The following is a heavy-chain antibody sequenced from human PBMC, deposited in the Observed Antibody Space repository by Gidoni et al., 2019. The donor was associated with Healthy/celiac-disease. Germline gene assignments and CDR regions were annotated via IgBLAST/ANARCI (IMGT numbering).Heavy chain of an antibody. CDR3: ARAYYDFWSGYYMEMWAFDI. V-gene: IGHV3-7*01. D-gene: IGHD3-3*01. CDR1: GFTFSSYW. Sequence: EVQLVESGGGLVQPGGSLRLSCAASGFTFSSYWMSWVRQAPGKGLGWVANIKQDGSEKYYVDSVKGRFTISRDNAKNSLYLQMNSLRAEDTAVYYCARAYYDFWSGYYMEMWAFDIWGQGTMVTVSS. J-gene: IGHJ3*02. CDR2: IKQDGSEK.